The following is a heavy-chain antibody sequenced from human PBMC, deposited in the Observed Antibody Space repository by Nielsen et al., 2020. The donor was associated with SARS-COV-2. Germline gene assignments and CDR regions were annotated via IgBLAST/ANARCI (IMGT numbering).Heavy chain of an antibody. CDR3: ARGYEGGPFDC. V-gene: IGHV3-20*01. J-gene: IGHJ4*02. Sequence: GESLKISCVVSGSSFDDYGMSWVRQVPGKGLEWVSGVKKNGESIRYADSVKGRFTISRDNTKNSLYLQMNSLRAEDTALYHCARGYEGGPFDCWGLGTLVTVSS. D-gene: IGHD2-15*01. CDR2: VKKNGESI. CDR1: GSSFDDYG.